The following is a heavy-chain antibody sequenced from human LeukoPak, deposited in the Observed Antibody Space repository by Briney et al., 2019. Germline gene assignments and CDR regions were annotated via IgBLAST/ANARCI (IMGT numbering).Heavy chain of an antibody. Sequence: GSLRLSCAASGFSFSGSWMSWVRQAPGKGLEWLANINHDGSEKYYVDSMKGRFTISRDNAKNSLYLQIYSLRADDTAVYYCARGSWSPNWFDPWGQGTLVTVSS. CDR2: INHDGSEK. CDR1: GFSFSGSW. D-gene: IGHD3-3*01. CDR3: ARGSWSPNWFDP. V-gene: IGHV3-7*05. J-gene: IGHJ5*02.